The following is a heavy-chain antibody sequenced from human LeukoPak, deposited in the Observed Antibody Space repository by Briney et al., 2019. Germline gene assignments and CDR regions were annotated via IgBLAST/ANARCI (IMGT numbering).Heavy chain of an antibody. V-gene: IGHV3-23*01. CDR2: ISASGGAT. CDR3: AKDLSIAAAGFDY. J-gene: IGHJ4*02. D-gene: IGHD6-13*01. CDR1: GFTFRTYG. Sequence: GGSLRLSCAASGFTFRTYGMSWVRQAPGKGLEWVSGISASGGATYYADSVRGRFTISRDNSKNTLYLQMNSLRAEDTAVYYCAKDLSIAAAGFDYWGQGTLVTVSS.